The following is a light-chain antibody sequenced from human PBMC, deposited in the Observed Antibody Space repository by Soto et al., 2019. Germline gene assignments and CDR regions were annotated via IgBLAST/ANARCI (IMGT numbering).Light chain of an antibody. Sequence: ELVLTRTPATPSLSPGERATLSCRARQSVSSYLAWYHQKPGQAPSLLIYGASTRATGIPARFSGSGCETDFTRTISSLEPQEFAVYYCQQRGNWPPSITFGQGTRLEIK. CDR3: QQRGNWPPSIT. CDR1: QSVSSY. J-gene: IGKJ5*01. CDR2: GAS. V-gene: IGKV3-11*01.